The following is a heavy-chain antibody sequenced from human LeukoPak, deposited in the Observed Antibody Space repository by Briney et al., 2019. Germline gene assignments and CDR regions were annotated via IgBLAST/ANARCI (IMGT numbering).Heavy chain of an antibody. CDR3: ARVEYSYGSLLGAPDL. CDR1: GFTFSSYS. J-gene: IGHJ5*02. D-gene: IGHD5-18*01. Sequence: GGSLRLSCAASGFTFSSYSMNWVRQAPGKGLEWVSYISSGSRTIYYAGSVKGRFTISRDNAKNSLYLQMNSLRAEDTAVYYCARVEYSYGSLLGAPDLWGQGTLVTVSS. CDR2: ISSGSRTI. V-gene: IGHV3-48*01.